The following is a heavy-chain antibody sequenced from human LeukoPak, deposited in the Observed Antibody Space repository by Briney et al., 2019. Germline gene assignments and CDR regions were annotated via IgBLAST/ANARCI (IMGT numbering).Heavy chain of an antibody. CDR3: ARSPGIAVAGMSGYFQH. J-gene: IGHJ1*01. D-gene: IGHD6-19*01. V-gene: IGHV1-18*01. Sequence: GASVKVSCTASGYTFTSYGISWVRQAPGQGLEWMGWISAYNGNTNYAQKLQGRVTMTTDTSTSTAYMELRSLRSDDTAVYYCARSPGIAVAGMSGYFQHWGQGTLVTVSS. CDR2: ISAYNGNT. CDR1: GYTFTSYG.